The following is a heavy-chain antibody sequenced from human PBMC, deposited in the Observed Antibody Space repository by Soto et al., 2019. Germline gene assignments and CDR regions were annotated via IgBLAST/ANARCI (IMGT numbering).Heavy chain of an antibody. CDR2: ISGSGDRT. J-gene: IGHJ4*02. CDR1: GFTFSSYA. Sequence: EVQLLESGGGLVQPGGSLRLSCAASGFTFSSYAMSWVRQAPGKGLEWVSAISGSGDRTYYADSVKGRFTISRDNSRNTLYMQMNSLRGEDTAVYFCAKMNRAPHWGQGTLVTVSS. V-gene: IGHV3-23*01. D-gene: IGHD3-16*02. CDR3: AKMNRAPH.